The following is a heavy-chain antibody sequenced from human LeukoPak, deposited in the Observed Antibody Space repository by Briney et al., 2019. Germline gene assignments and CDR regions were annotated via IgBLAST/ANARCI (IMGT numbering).Heavy chain of an antibody. CDR3: ASPPGGYYYGMDV. Sequence: GGSLRLSCAASGFTFSSYWMSWVRQAPGKGLEWVANIKQDGSEKYYVDSVKGRFTISRDNAKNSLYLQMNSLRAEDTAVYYCASPPGGYYYGMDVWGQGTTVTVSS. J-gene: IGHJ6*02. CDR2: IKQDGSEK. D-gene: IGHD4-23*01. V-gene: IGHV3-7*01. CDR1: GFTFSSYW.